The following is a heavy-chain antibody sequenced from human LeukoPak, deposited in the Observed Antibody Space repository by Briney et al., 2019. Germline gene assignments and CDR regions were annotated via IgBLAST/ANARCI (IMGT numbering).Heavy chain of an antibody. Sequence: PGGSLRLSCSASGFIFSKYAMHWVRQAPGKGLEYVSDINDNGVSTFYADSVKGRFTISRDNSKNTLYLQMSSLRAEDTAVYYCVKDLQARELQTTWGQGTLVTVSS. CDR2: INDNGVST. CDR3: VKDLQARELQTT. J-gene: IGHJ5*02. V-gene: IGHV3-64D*06. D-gene: IGHD1-7*01. CDR1: GFIFSKYA.